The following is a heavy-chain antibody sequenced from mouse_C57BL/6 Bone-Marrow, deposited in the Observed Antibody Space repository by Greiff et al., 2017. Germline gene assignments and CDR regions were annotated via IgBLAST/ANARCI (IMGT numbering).Heavy chain of an antibody. V-gene: IGHV5-2*01. CDR3: ARPDGNYPDGY. CDR2: INSDGGST. D-gene: IGHD2-1*01. CDR1: EYEFPSHD. Sequence: EVKVVESGGGLVQPGESLKLSCESNEYEFPSHDMSWVRKTPEKRLELVAAINSDGGSTYYPDTMERRFIISRDNTKKTLYLQMSRLRSEDTALYYCARPDGNYPDGYWGQGTTLTVSS. J-gene: IGHJ2*01.